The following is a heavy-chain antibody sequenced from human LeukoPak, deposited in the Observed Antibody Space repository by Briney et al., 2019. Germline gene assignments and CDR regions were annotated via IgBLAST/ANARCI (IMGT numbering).Heavy chain of an antibody. CDR1: GFTVSSNY. CDR2: IYSGGST. Sequence: GGSLRLSCAASGFTVSSNYMSWVRQAPGRGLEWVSVIYSGGSTYYADSVKGRFTISSDNSKNTLYLQMHSLRAEDTDVYYCARVGGFEYFQYWGQGTLVTVSS. V-gene: IGHV3-53*01. J-gene: IGHJ1*01. D-gene: IGHD3-16*01. CDR3: ARVGGFEYFQY.